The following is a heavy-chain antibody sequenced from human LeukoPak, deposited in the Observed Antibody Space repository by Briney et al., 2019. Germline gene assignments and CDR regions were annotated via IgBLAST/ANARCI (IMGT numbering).Heavy chain of an antibody. D-gene: IGHD6-19*01. J-gene: IGHJ3*02. CDR2: LTGGGGGT. Sequence: GGSLRLSCAASGFTFSTYAMSWVRQAPGKGLEWVSGLTGGGGGTSYADSVKGRFTISRDNSKNTLYLQMNSVRPADMALYYCAKRTHGSGWYSGFDMWGQGTMVTVSS. CDR3: AKRTHGSGWYSGFDM. CDR1: GFTFSTYA. V-gene: IGHV3-23*01.